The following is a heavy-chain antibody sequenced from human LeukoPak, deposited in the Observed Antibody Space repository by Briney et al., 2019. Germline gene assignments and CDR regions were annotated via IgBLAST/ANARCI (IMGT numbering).Heavy chain of an antibody. CDR2: INWNGSST. Sequence: GGSLRLSCAVSGFRVSDYYMSWVRQAPGKGLEWVSGINWNGSSTGYADSVKGRFTISRDNAKNSLYLQMNSLRAEDTALYYCARGDPYSSSSGFGYWGQGTLVTVSS. J-gene: IGHJ4*02. CDR1: GFRVSDYY. V-gene: IGHV3-20*04. CDR3: ARGDPYSSSSGFGY. D-gene: IGHD6-19*01.